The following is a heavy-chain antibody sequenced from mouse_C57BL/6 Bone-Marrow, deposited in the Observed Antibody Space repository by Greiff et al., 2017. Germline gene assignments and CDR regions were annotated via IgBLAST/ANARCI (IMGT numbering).Heavy chain of an antibody. CDR2: IDPSDSYT. CDR3: ARDHDY. Sequence: VQLQQPGAELVMPGASVKLSCKASGYTFTSYWMHWVKQRPGQGLEWIGEIDPSDSYTNYNQKFKGKSTLTVDKSSSTAYMQLSSLTSEDSAVYYCARDHDYWGQGTTLTVSS. J-gene: IGHJ2*01. V-gene: IGHV1-69*01. CDR1: GYTFTSYW.